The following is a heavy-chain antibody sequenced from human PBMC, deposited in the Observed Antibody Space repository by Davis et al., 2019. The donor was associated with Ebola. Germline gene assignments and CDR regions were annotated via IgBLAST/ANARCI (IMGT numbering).Heavy chain of an antibody. V-gene: IGHV4-34*01. CDR2: ISLGGNT. CDR3: ARGRPFF. J-gene: IGHJ4*02. D-gene: IGHD2/OR15-2a*01. CDR1: GSSPSNYF. Sequence: PSETLSLTCAVYGSSPSNYFWTWIRQPPGKGLEWIGQISLGGNTNYNPSLKSRVTISLDTSTNQFSLRLTSVTAADTALYYCARGRPFFWGQGTLVTVSS.